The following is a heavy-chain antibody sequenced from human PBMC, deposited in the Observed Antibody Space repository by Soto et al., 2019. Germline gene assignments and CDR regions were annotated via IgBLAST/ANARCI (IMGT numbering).Heavy chain of an antibody. CDR2: INDDGSST. CDR3: ARDQDSSSWLDYYYYGMYV. D-gene: IGHD6-13*01. V-gene: IGHV3-74*03. Sequence: GGSLRLSCAASGITFSNYWMHWARQVPGKGLVWVSHINDDGSSTKFADSVKGRFTISRDNSKNTLYLQMNSLRAEDTAVYYCARDQDSSSWLDYYYYGMYVWGQGTTVTVSS. CDR1: GITFSNYW. J-gene: IGHJ6*02.